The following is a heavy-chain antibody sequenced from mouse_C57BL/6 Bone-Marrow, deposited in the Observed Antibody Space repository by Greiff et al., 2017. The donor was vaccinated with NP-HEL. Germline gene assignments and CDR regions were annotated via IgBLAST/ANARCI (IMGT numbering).Heavy chain of an antibody. CDR1: GYSITSGYD. CDR2: ISYSGST. V-gene: IGHV3-1*01. J-gene: IGHJ1*03. D-gene: IGHD1-1*01. CDR3: ARDGTYGSSPDWYFDV. Sequence: VQLKESGPGMVKPSQSLSLTCTVTGYSITSGYDWHWIRHFPGNKLEWMGYISYSGSTNYNPSLKSRISITHDTSKNHFFLKLNSVTTEDTATYYCARDGTYGSSPDWYFDVWGTGTTVTVSS.